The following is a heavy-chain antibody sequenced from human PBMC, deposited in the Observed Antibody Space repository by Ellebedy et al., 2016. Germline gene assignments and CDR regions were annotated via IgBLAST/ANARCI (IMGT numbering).Heavy chain of an antibody. CDR2: ISGSGGST. CDR3: AKYDYYGSGSH. CDR1: GFTFSSYA. Sequence: GESLKISCAASGFTFSSYAMSWVRQAPGKGLEWVSAISGSGGSTYYADSVKGRFTISRDNSKNTLYLQMNSLRAEDTAVYYCAKYDYYGSGSHWGQGTLVTVSS. D-gene: IGHD3-10*01. J-gene: IGHJ4*02. V-gene: IGHV3-23*01.